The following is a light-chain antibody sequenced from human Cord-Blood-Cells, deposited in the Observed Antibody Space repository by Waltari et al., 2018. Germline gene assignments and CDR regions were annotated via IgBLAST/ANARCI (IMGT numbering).Light chain of an antibody. CDR1: RSDVGSYNL. Sequence: QSALTQPASVSGSPGQSITISCTGTRSDVGSYNLVSWYQQHPGKAPKLMIYEGSKRTSGVSNRFSGSKSGNTASLTISGLQAEDEADYYCCSYAGSYVFGTGTKVTVL. V-gene: IGLV2-23*01. CDR3: CSYAGSYV. CDR2: EGS. J-gene: IGLJ1*01.